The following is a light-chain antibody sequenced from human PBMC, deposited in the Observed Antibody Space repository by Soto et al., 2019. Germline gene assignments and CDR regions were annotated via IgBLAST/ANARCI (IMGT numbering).Light chain of an antibody. CDR1: QSVGSY. Sequence: EIVLIQSPATLSLSPGERATLSCRASQSVGSYLAWYQQKPGQAPRLLIYDASNRATGIPDRFSGSGSGTDFTLNINSLEPEDFAVYYCQQRINWPLTFGQGTKVDIK. J-gene: IGKJ1*01. V-gene: IGKV3-11*01. CDR2: DAS. CDR3: QQRINWPLT.